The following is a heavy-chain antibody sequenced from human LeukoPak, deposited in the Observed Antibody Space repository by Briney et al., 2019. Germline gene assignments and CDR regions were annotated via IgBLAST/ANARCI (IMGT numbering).Heavy chain of an antibody. CDR3: ARESIAARRGFDY. V-gene: IGHV4-59*12. CDR1: GGSISSFY. J-gene: IGHJ4*02. Sequence: PSETLSLTCTVSGGSISSFYWGWIRQLPGKGLEWIGFIHYSGSTNYNPSLKSRVTISVDTSKNQFSLKLSSVTAADTAVYYCARESIAARRGFDYWAREPWSPSPQ. D-gene: IGHD6-6*01. CDR2: IHYSGST.